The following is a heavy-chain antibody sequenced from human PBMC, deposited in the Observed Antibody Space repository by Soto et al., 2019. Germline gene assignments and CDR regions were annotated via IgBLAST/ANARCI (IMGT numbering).Heavy chain of an antibody. V-gene: IGHV3-30*18. J-gene: IGHJ6*02. CDR3: AKAGGYYGDSYHGMDV. D-gene: IGHD4-17*01. CDR2: ISYDGSNK. Sequence: QVQLVESGGGVVQPGRSLRLSCAASGFIFSSYGMHWVRQAPGKGLEWVAVISYDGSNKYYADSVKGRFTISRDNSKNTLYLQMNSLRAEDTAVYYCAKAGGYYGDSYHGMDVWGQGTTVTVSS. CDR1: GFIFSSYG.